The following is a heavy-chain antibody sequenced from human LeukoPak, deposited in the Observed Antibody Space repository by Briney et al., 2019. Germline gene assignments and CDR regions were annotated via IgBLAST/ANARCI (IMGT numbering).Heavy chain of an antibody. V-gene: IGHV1-69*04. CDR1: GGTFSSYA. J-gene: IGHJ4*02. D-gene: IGHD1-14*01. CDR2: IIPILGIA. CDR3: ARDRKRDPFDY. Sequence: SVKVSCKASGGTFSSYAISWVRQAPGQGLEWMGRIIPILGIANYAQKFQGRVTITADKSTSTAYMELSSLRSEDTAVYYCARDRKRDPFDYWGQGTLVTVSS.